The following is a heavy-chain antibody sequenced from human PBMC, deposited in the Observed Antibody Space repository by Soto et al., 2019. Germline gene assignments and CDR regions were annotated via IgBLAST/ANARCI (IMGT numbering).Heavy chain of an antibody. D-gene: IGHD6-13*01. CDR1: GFTFSSYA. Sequence: EVQLLESGGGLVQPGGSLRLSCAASGFTFSSYAMSWVRQAPGKGLEWVSAISGSGGSTYYADSVKGRFTISRDNSKHTLYLQMNSVRAEDRAVYYCAKLGDSSPPRGGMDVWGQGTTVTVSS. CDR3: AKLGDSSPPRGGMDV. CDR2: ISGSGGST. J-gene: IGHJ6*02. V-gene: IGHV3-23*01.